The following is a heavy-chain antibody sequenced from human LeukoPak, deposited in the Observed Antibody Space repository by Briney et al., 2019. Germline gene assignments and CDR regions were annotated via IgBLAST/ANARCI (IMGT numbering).Heavy chain of an antibody. CDR2: ITDDGYNT. J-gene: IGHJ4*02. D-gene: IGHD6-19*01. CDR3: AKDLSYTSGASDH. Sequence: GRSLRLSCAASGFTFSSYGMHWVRQAPGKGLEWVSTITDDGYNTYSADSVKGRITFSRDNSKNTLSLQLRSLRAEDTAVYYCAKDLSYTSGASDHWGQGTLVTVSS. V-gene: IGHV3-23*01. CDR1: GFTFSSYG.